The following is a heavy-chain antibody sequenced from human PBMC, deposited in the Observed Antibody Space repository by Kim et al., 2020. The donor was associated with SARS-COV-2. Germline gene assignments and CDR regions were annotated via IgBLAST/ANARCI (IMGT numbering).Heavy chain of an antibody. J-gene: IGHJ6*02. CDR2: INAGNGNT. Sequence: ASVKVSCKASGYTFTSYAMHWVRQAPGQRLEWMGWINAGNGNTKYSQKFQGRVTITRDTSASTAYMELSSLRSEDTAVYYCAREHYDFWSGYYPNPYYYYGMDVWGQGTTVTVSS. D-gene: IGHD3-3*01. CDR1: GYTFTSYA. CDR3: AREHYDFWSGYYPNPYYYYGMDV. V-gene: IGHV1-3*01.